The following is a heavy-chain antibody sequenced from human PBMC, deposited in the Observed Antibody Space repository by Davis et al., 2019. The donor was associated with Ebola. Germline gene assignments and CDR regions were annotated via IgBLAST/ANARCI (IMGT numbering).Heavy chain of an antibody. J-gene: IGHJ4*02. V-gene: IGHV4-34*01. CDR1: GGSFSGYY. CDR2: INHSGST. D-gene: IGHD3-10*01. Sequence: PSETLSLTCAVYGGSFSGYYWSWIRQPPGKGLEWIGEINHSGSTNYNPSLKSRVTISVDTSKNQFSLKLSSVTAADTAVYYCAIGRSSTMVRGAYQCWGQGTLVTVSS. CDR3: AIGRSSTMVRGAYQC.